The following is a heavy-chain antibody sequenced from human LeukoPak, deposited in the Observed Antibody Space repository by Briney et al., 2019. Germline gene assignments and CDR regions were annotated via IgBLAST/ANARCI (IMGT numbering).Heavy chain of an antibody. J-gene: IGHJ4*02. CDR1: GFTLSSYE. CDR3: AREGTAMVSFDY. CDR2: ISSGGNNI. D-gene: IGHD5-18*01. V-gene: IGHV3-48*03. Sequence: GGSLRLSCAASGFTLSSYEMNWVRQAPGKGLEWVSYISSGGNNIYYADSVKGRFTISRDNAKNSLYLQMNSLRAEDTAVYYCAREGTAMVSFDYWGQGTLVTVSS.